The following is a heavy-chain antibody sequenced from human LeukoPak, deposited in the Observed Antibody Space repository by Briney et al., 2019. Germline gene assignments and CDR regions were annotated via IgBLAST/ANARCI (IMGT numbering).Heavy chain of an antibody. Sequence: GGSLRLSCAASGFTFSSYWMSWVRQAPGKGLEWVANIKQDGSEKYYVDSVKGRFTISRDNAKNSLYLQMNSLRAEDTAVYYCARELSSISGWYYYGMDVWGQGNAVTVSS. CDR3: ARELSSISGWYYYGMDV. D-gene: IGHD6-19*01. V-gene: IGHV3-7*01. CDR2: IKQDGSEK. CDR1: GFTFSSYW. J-gene: IGHJ6*02.